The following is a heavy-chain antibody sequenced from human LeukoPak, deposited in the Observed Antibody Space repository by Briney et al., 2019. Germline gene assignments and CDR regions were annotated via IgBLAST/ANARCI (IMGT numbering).Heavy chain of an antibody. V-gene: IGHV1-69*13. D-gene: IGHD2-2*01. CDR2: IIPIFGTA. CDR3: AFFGGYCSSTSCWGYYMDV. Sequence: SVKVSCKASGGTFISYAISWVRQAPGQGLEWMGGIIPIFGTANYAQKFQGRVTITADESTSTAYMELSSLRSEDTAVYYCAFFGGYCSSTSCWGYYMDVWGKGTTVTVSS. J-gene: IGHJ6*03. CDR1: GGTFISYA.